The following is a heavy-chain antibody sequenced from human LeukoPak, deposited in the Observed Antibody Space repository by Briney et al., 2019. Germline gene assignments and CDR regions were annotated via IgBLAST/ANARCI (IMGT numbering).Heavy chain of an antibody. CDR3: ARDVGSSTLGYYFYYMDV. Sequence: PGGSLRLSCAASGFTVSSNYMSWVRQAPGKALEWVSVIYSGGTTYYADSVKGRFTISRDNSKNTLYLQMNSLRAEDTAVYYCARDVGSSTLGYYFYYMDVWGKGTTVTVPS. CDR2: IYSGGTT. CDR1: GFTVSSNY. D-gene: IGHD6-6*01. V-gene: IGHV3-53*01. J-gene: IGHJ6*03.